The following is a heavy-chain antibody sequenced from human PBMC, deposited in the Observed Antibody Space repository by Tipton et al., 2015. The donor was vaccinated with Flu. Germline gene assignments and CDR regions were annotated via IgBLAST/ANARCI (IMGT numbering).Heavy chain of an antibody. D-gene: IGHD3-22*01. CDR3: ARALSGYYFYAFDI. CDR1: GGSISSYY. CDR2: IYYSGST. V-gene: IGHV4-59*01. J-gene: IGHJ3*02. Sequence: TLSLTCTVSGGSISSYYWSWIRQPPGMGLEWIGHIYYSGSTNYNPSLKSRVTISVDTSKNQFSLKLSSVTAADKAVYYCARALSGYYFYAFDIWGQGTMVTVSS.